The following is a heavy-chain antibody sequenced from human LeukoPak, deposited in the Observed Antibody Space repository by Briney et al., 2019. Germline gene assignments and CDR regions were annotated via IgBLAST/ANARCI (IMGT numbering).Heavy chain of an antibody. D-gene: IGHD3-22*01. CDR2: IYYSGST. CDR1: GGSISSYY. V-gene: IGHV4-59*01. Sequence: SETLSLTCTVSGGSISSYYWSWIRQPPGKGLEWIGYIYYSGSTNYNPSLKSRVTISVDTSKNQFSLKLSSVTAADTAVYYCARGFPDSHYYDSSGYKTFDYWGQGTLVTVSS. CDR3: ARGFPDSHYYDSSGYKTFDY. J-gene: IGHJ4*02.